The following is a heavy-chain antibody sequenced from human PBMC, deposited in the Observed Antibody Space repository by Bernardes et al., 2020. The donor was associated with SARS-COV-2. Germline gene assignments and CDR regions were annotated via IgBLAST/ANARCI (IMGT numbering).Heavy chain of an antibody. CDR2: ISRGGEAS. V-gene: IGHV3-11*04. J-gene: IGHJ4*02. Sequence: SLRLSCESSGIVFDDSAFNWVRQAPGKGLEWLAHISRGGEASYYSDSVRGRFIVSRENAKHSLYLQMYGLTVGDTAVYYCARGIEAVDLWGQGTVVTVSS. CDR1: GIVFDDSA. CDR3: ARGIEAVDL. D-gene: IGHD2-21*01.